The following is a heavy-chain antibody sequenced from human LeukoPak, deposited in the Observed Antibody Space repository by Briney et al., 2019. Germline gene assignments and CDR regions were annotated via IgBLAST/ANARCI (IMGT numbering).Heavy chain of an antibody. CDR2: ISYNGSNE. D-gene: IGHD2-15*01. CDR3: ARDRGGSGFYYFDY. V-gene: IGHV3-30-3*01. J-gene: IGHJ4*02. Sequence: PGXSLRLSCAASGFTFSIYAMHWVRQAPGKGLEWVAGISYNGSNEYYSDSVKGRFTITRDNSKNTVFLQMNSLRAEDTGVYHCARDRGGSGFYYFDYWGQGTLVXVSS. CDR1: GFTFSIYA.